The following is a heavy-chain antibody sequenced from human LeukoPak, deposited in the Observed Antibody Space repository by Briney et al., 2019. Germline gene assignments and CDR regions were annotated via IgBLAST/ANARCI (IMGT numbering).Heavy chain of an antibody. Sequence: GGSLRLSCAASGFTFSSYAMNWVRQAPGKGLEWVGYISSSGRTTYYADSVKGRFTISRDNANNSLYLQMNSLRAEDTSVYYCVRDGSSGWYRGICDFWGQGTLVTVSS. J-gene: IGHJ4*02. CDR2: ISSSGRTT. D-gene: IGHD6-19*01. CDR3: VRDGSSGWYRGICDF. CDR1: GFTFSSYA. V-gene: IGHV3-48*03.